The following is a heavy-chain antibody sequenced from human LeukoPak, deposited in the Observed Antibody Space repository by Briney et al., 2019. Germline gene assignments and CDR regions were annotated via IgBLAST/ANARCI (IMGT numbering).Heavy chain of an antibody. CDR3: ARDRVVGLAPFDP. CDR2: INTGNGNT. J-gene: IGHJ5*02. Sequence: ASVKVSCKASGYTFTDYAMHWVRQAPGQRLEWMGWINTGNGNTRYSEKFQGRVTITMDTSASTAYMELSSLRSEDTAVYYCARDRVVGLAPFDPWGQGTLVIVSS. CDR1: GYTFTDYA. D-gene: IGHD3-3*02. V-gene: IGHV1-3*04.